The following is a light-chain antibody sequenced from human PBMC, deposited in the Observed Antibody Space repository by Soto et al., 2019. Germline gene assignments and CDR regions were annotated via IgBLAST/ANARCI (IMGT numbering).Light chain of an antibody. J-gene: IGKJ1*01. CDR1: QTISTS. V-gene: IGKV1-39*01. CDR3: QQSYNSPPWT. Sequence: DIQMTQSPSSLSASVGDRVTISCLASQTISTSLNWYQQKPGTAPRLLIYRASSVKSGVPPRFSGSGSGRDFTLTISSLRPEDIATYFCQQSYNSPPWTFGQGTKVDIK. CDR2: RAS.